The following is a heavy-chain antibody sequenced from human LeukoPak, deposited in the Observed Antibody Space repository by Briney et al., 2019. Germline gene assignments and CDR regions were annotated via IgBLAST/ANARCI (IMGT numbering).Heavy chain of an antibody. V-gene: IGHV3-30*18. CDR1: GFTFSSYG. J-gene: IGHJ6*02. Sequence: GGSLRLSCAASGFTFSSYGMHWVRQAPGKGLEWVARISYDGSNKNYADSVKGRFTISRDNSKNTLYLQMNSLRAEDTAVYYCAKEGGYDTYYCYGMDVWGQGTTVTVSS. CDR2: ISYDGSNK. D-gene: IGHD5-12*01. CDR3: AKEGGYDTYYCYGMDV.